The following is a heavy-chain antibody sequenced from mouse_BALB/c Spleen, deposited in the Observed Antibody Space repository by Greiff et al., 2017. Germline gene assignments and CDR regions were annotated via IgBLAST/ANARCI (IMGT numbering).Heavy chain of an antibody. CDR3: AKPGDEGYDVWFAY. V-gene: IGHV2-3*01. J-gene: IGHJ3*01. D-gene: IGHD2-2*01. Sequence: VKLMESGPGLVAPSQSLSITCTVSGFSLTSYGVSWVRQPPGKGLEWLGVIWGDGSTNYHSALISRLSISKDNSKSQVILNLNSLQTDDTATYYCAKPGDEGYDVWFAYWGQGTLVTVSA. CDR2: IWGDGST. CDR1: GFSLTSYG.